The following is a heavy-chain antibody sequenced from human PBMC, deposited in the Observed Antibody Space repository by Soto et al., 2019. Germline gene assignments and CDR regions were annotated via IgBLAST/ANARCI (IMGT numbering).Heavy chain of an antibody. D-gene: IGHD2-15*01. CDR3: ARDMRGYCSGGSCYSYYYYGMDV. CDR1: GYTFTSYY. Sequence: QVQLVQSGAEVKKPGASVKVSCKASGYTFTSYYMHWVRQAPGQGLEWMGIINPSGGSTSYAQKFHGRVTMTRYTSTSTVYMELSSLRSEDTAGYYCARDMRGYCSGGSCYSYYYYGMDVWGQGTTVTVSS. J-gene: IGHJ6*02. CDR2: INPSGGST. V-gene: IGHV1-46*03.